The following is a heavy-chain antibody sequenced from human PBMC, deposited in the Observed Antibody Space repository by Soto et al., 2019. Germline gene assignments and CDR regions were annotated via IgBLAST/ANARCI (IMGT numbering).Heavy chain of an antibody. CDR2: IIPIFGTA. J-gene: IGHJ6*02. CDR1: GGTFSSYA. Sequence: SVKVSCKASGGTFSSYAISWVRQAPGQGLEWMGGIIPIFGTANYAQKFQGRVTITADESTSTAYMELSSLRSEDTAVYYCARGAITIFGVVLHYYYGMDVWGQGTTVTVSS. CDR3: ARGAITIFGVVLHYYYGMDV. D-gene: IGHD3-3*01. V-gene: IGHV1-69*13.